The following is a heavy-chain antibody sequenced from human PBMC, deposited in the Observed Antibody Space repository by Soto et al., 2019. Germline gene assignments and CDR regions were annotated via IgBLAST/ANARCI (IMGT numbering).Heavy chain of an antibody. Sequence: QVQLVQSGAEVTKPGSSVKVSCKASGGSLSNYGISWVRQAPGQGLEWMGAISPVFGTPNYAQKFQDRVTITSDESTTTVYMEVRSLTSEDPAVYYCARGDATKIVVTTYYAMDVWGQGTTVNVSS. CDR1: GGSLSNYG. D-gene: IGHD3-22*01. CDR3: ARGDATKIVVTTYYAMDV. CDR2: ISPVFGTP. J-gene: IGHJ6*02. V-gene: IGHV1-69*05.